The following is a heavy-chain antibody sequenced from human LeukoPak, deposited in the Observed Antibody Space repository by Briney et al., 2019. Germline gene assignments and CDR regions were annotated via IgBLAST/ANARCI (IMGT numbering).Heavy chain of an antibody. CDR2: ISAYNGNT. Sequence: GASVKVSCKASGYTFTGNYMHWVRQAPGQGLEWMGWISAYNGNTNYAQKLQGRVTMTTDTSTSTAYMELRSLRSDDTAVYYCARDRREYIAAAGPPDFDYWGQGTLVTVSS. D-gene: IGHD6-13*01. J-gene: IGHJ4*02. CDR3: ARDRREYIAAAGPPDFDY. CDR1: GYTFTGNY. V-gene: IGHV1-18*04.